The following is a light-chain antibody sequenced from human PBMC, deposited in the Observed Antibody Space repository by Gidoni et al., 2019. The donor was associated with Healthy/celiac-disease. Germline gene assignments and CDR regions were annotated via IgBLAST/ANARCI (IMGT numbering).Light chain of an antibody. CDR1: QYISNY. V-gene: IGKV1-33*01. CDR2: DAS. Sequence: DIQMTQSPSSLSASVGDRVTITCQASQYISNYLNWYQQKPGKDPKLLIYDASNLETGVPSRFSGSGSGTDFTFTISSLQPEDIATYYCQQYDNLPLSTFGGGTKVEIK. CDR3: QQYDNLPLST. J-gene: IGKJ4*01.